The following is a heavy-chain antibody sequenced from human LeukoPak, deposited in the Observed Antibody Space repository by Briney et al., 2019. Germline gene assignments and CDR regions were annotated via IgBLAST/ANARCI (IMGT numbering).Heavy chain of an antibody. CDR2: ISSSGSTI. CDR3: ARTSTYYYDSSGSLFDY. CDR1: GFTFSSYE. V-gene: IGHV3-48*03. Sequence: PGGSLRLSCAASGFTFSSYEMNWVRQAPGKGLEWVSYISSSGSTIYYADSVKGRFTISRDNAKNSLYLQMNSQRAEDTAVYYCARTSTYYYDSSGSLFDYWGQGTLVTVSS. D-gene: IGHD3-22*01. J-gene: IGHJ4*02.